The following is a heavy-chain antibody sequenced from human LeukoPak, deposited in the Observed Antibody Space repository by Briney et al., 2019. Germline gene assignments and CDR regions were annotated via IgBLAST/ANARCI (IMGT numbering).Heavy chain of an antibody. Sequence: GGSLRLSCVASGFTFSSYVMHWVRQAPGKGLEWVAVISYDGSNKYYADSVRGRFTISRDNSKSTLYLQMNSLRAEDTAVYYCARDLVVVVVSHAFDIWGQGTMVTVSS. CDR1: GFTFSSYV. D-gene: IGHD3-22*01. CDR3: ARDLVVVVVSHAFDI. J-gene: IGHJ3*02. CDR2: ISYDGSNK. V-gene: IGHV3-30*04.